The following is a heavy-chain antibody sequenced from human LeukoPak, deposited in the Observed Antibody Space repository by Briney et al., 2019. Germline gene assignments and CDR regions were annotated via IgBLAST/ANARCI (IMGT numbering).Heavy chain of an antibody. CDR1: GFTFSSYA. V-gene: IGHV3-23*01. D-gene: IGHD3-9*01. CDR2: ISGSGGNT. CDR3: AKVPYYDILTGTYYFDY. J-gene: IGHJ4*02. Sequence: PGGSLRLSCAASGFTFSSYAMSWVRQAPGKGLEWVSAISGSGGNTYYADSVKGRFTISRENSKNSVYLQMNRLRAEDTAVYYCAKVPYYDILTGTYYFDYWGQGTLVTVSS.